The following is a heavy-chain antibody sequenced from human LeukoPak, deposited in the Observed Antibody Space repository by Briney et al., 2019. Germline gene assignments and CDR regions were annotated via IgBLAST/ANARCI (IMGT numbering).Heavy chain of an antibody. V-gene: IGHV1-18*01. CDR1: GYTFTSYG. J-gene: IGHJ6*03. CDR3: ARDLTMVRGVFYYYYYMDV. D-gene: IGHD3-10*01. Sequence: ASVKVSCKASGYTFTSYGISWVRQAPGQGLEWMGWISAYNGNTNYAQKLQGRVTMTTDTSTSTAYMELRSLRSDDTAVYYCARDLTMVRGVFYYYYYMDVWGKGTTVTVSS. CDR2: ISAYNGNT.